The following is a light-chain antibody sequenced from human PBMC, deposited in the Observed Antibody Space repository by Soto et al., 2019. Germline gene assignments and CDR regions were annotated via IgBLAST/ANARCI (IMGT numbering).Light chain of an antibody. V-gene: IGLV2-23*01. Sequence: QSVLTQPASVSGSPGQSIAISCTGTSSGVGSYNSVSWYQQNPGKAPKLMIYEGSKRPPGVSDRFSGSKSGNTASLTISGLQAEDEADYYCCSYAGNPYVYGTGTKVTVL. CDR3: CSYAGNPYV. CDR1: SSGVGSYNS. CDR2: EGS. J-gene: IGLJ1*01.